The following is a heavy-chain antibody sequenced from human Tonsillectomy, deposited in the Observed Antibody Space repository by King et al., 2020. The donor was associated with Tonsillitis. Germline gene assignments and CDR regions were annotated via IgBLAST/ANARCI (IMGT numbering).Heavy chain of an antibody. V-gene: IGHV3-7*04. D-gene: IGHD3-10*01. CDR2: IKEDGSEK. Sequence: QLVQSGGGLVQPGGYLRLYCAASGFTFSSYWMRWVRQAPGKGLEWVANIKEDGSEKYYVDSVKGRFTISRDNAKNSLYLQMNSLTAEDTAVYYCARGGQLGSSDYWGQGTLVTVPS. CDR3: ARGGQLGSSDY. J-gene: IGHJ4*02. CDR1: GFTFSSYW.